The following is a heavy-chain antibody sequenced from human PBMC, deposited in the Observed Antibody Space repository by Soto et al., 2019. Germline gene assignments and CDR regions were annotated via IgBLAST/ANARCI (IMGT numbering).Heavy chain of an antibody. J-gene: IGHJ6*02. CDR1: GLIFSSYA. Sequence: QVQLVQSGAEVKKPGSSVKVSCKASGLIFSSYAISWVRQAPGQGLEWVGGILPIFGTTNYAQRFKGRVTISADTSTTTTYLDLSSLISEDTAVSFCVTGANYDISTGKGYYFPAMDVWGQGTTVTVSS. D-gene: IGHD3-9*01. V-gene: IGHV1-69*06. CDR3: VTGANYDISTGKGYYFPAMDV. CDR2: ILPIFGTT.